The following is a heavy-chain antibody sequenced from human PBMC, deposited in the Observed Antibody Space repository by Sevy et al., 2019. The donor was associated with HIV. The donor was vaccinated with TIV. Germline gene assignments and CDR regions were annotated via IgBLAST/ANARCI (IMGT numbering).Heavy chain of an antibody. D-gene: IGHD3-22*01. CDR3: AITYESGGHYYWYFDL. J-gene: IGHJ2*01. V-gene: IGHV4-4*07. Sequence: SETLSLTCSVSGASMKSYYWSWIRQSAGKGLEWIGRFYAIGNTNYNPSLKSRVTMSVDTSKNEFSLRLTSVTAADTAVYYCAITYESGGHYYWYFDLWGRGTLVTVSS. CDR1: GASMKSYY. CDR2: FYAIGNT.